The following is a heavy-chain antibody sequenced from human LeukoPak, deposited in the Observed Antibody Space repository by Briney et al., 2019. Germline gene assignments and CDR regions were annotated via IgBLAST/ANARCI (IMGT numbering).Heavy chain of an antibody. CDR2: IYYSGST. CDR3: ARLAYDYVWGSYFLDY. D-gene: IGHD3-16*01. J-gene: IGHJ4*02. CDR1: GGSISSSCYY. V-gene: IGHV4-39*02. Sequence: PSETLSLTCTVSGGSISSSCYYWGWIRQPPWKGLEVIGSIYYSGSTYYNPSLKSRVTISVDTSKNHFSVKLRSVTAADTAVYYCARLAYDYVWGSYFLDYWGQGTMVTVSS.